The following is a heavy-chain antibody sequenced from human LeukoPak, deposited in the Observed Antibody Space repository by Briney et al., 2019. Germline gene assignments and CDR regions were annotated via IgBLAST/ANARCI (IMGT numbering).Heavy chain of an antibody. J-gene: IGHJ3*02. CDR2: IYYRGFT. CDR3: ARDQTGGDAFDI. V-gene: IGHV4-39*07. CDR1: GGSISSSSYY. D-gene: IGHD3-9*01. Sequence: PSETLSLTCTVSGGSISSSSYYWGWIRQPPGKGLEWIGSIYYRGFTYYNPSLKSRVTISVDTSQNQFSLKLTSVTAADTAVYCCARDQTGGDAFDIWGQGTMLTVSS.